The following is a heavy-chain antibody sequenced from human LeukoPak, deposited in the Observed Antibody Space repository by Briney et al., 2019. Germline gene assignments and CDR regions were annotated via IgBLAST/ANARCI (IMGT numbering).Heavy chain of an antibody. CDR3: ARHSGYLFQH. D-gene: IGHD3-22*01. Sequence: GASVKVSCKASGYTFTSYYMHWVRQAPGQGLEWMGRIIPIFGTANYAQKFQGRVTITTDESTSTAYMELSSLRSEDTAVYYCARHSGYLFQHWGQGTLVTVSS. CDR2: IIPIFGTA. V-gene: IGHV1-69*05. CDR1: GYTFTSYY. J-gene: IGHJ1*01.